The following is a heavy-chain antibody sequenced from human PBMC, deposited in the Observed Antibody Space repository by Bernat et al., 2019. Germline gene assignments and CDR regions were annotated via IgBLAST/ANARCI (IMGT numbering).Heavy chain of an antibody. J-gene: IGHJ6*02. V-gene: IGHV3-30-3*01. Sequence: QVQLVESGGGVVQPGRSLRLSCAASGFTFSSYAMHWVRQAPGKGLEWVAVISYDGSNKYYADSVKGRFTISRDNSKNTLYLQMNSLRAEDTAVYYSARDRGAAGTGYGMDVWGQGTTVTVSS. CDR1: GFTFSSYA. CDR2: ISYDGSNK. D-gene: IGHD6-13*01. CDR3: ARDRGAAGTGYGMDV.